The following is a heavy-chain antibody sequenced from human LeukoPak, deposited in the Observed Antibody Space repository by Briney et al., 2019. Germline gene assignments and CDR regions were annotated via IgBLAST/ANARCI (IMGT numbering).Heavy chain of an antibody. V-gene: IGHV3-74*01. CDR2: INTQGTYT. D-gene: IGHD3-3*01. CDR3: ARASQPYYDFWSGYYDY. CDR1: GITFSSYW. J-gene: IGHJ4*02. Sequence: GGSLRLSCAVSGITFSSYWMHWVRQDPGRGLLWVSRINTQGTYTNYADSVKGRFTISRDNAKNTLYLQMSSLRADDTAVYYCARASQPYYDFWSGYYDYWGQGTLVTVSS.